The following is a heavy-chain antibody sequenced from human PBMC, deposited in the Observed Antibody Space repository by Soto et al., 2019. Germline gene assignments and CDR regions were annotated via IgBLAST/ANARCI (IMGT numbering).Heavy chain of an antibody. Sequence: PGESLKISCNGSGYSFTSYWIGWVRQMPGKGLGWMGIIYPGDSDTRYSPSFRGQVTISVDKSISTAYLQWSSLKASDTAMYFCARQTYYYGADVWGQGTTVTVSS. J-gene: IGHJ6*02. CDR3: ARQTYYYGADV. CDR2: IYPGDSDT. V-gene: IGHV5-51*01. CDR1: GYSFTSYW.